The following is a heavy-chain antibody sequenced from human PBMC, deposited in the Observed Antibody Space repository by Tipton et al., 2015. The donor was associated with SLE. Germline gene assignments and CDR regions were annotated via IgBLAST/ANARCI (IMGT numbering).Heavy chain of an antibody. CDR1: GGSISSYY. CDR2: IYYSGST. V-gene: IGHV4-59*01. Sequence: LRLSCTVPGGSISSYYWSWIRQPPGKGLEWIGYIYYSGSTNYNPSLKSRVTISVDTSKNQFSLKLSSVTAADTAVYYCASQRGYSYGVDYWGQGTLVTVSS. D-gene: IGHD5-18*01. J-gene: IGHJ4*02. CDR3: ASQRGYSYGVDY.